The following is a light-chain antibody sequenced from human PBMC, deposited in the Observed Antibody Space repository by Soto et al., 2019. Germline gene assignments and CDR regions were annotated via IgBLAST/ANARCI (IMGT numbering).Light chain of an antibody. CDR3: QQYNNWPLT. Sequence: EIVMTQSPATLSVSPGERATLSCRASQSISSNLAWYQQKPGQAPRLLIYDASTRATGIPARFSASVSGTEFTPTISSLQSEDFAVYYCQQYNNWPLTFGGGTKVEIK. CDR1: QSISSN. CDR2: DAS. J-gene: IGKJ4*01. V-gene: IGKV3-15*01.